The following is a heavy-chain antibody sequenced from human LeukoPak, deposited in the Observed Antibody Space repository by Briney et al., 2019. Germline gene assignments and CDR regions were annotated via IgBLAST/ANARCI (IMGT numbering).Heavy chain of an antibody. J-gene: IGHJ4*02. D-gene: IGHD6-6*01. V-gene: IGHV3-30-3*01. CDR2: ISYDGSNK. Sequence: GGSLRLSCAASGFTFSSYAMHWVRQAPGQGLEWVAVISYDGSNKYYADSVKGRFTISRDNSKNTLYLQMNSLRAEDTAVYYCARDLSSLRIAARPFAADYWGQGTLVTVSS. CDR1: GFTFSSYA. CDR3: ARDLSSLRIAARPFAADY.